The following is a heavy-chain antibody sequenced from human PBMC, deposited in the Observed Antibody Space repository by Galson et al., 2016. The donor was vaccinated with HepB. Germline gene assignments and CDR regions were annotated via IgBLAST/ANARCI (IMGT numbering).Heavy chain of an antibody. Sequence: TLSLTCRVSGGSVYSHDYYWTWIRQPPGKGLEWIGYIYYSGTTYYHPSLKSRIAMSIDTSKDQFSLTMTSVTAADTAVYYCARLFVGWGHYRFDSWGQGSLLIVSS. J-gene: IGHJ4*02. CDR2: IYYSGTT. V-gene: IGHV4-30-4*01. CDR1: GGSVYSHDYY. CDR3: ARLFVGWGHYRFDS. D-gene: IGHD3-16*02.